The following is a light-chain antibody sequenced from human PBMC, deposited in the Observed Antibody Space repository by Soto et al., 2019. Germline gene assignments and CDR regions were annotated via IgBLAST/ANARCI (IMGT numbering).Light chain of an antibody. CDR1: QGFRDD. V-gene: IGKV1-6*01. CDR2: AAS. J-gene: IGKJ2*01. CDR3: LQDYNFPYT. Sequence: AIQMTQSPSSLSASVGDRVTITCRASQGFRDDLAWYQQKPGKAPKLLIYAASSLQSGVPSRFSGSGSGTDFTLTITSVQNAAFAHYYCLQDYNFPYTFGQATKVDI.